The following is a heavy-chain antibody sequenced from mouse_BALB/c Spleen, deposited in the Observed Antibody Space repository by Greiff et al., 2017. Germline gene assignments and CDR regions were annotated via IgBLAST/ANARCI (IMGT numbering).Heavy chain of an antibody. CDR3: VRRGFAY. Sequence: EVKLVESGGGLVQPKGSLKLSCAASGFTFNTYAMNWVRQAPGKGLEWVARIRSKSNNYATYYADSVKDRFTISRDDSQSMLYLQMNNLKTEDTAMYYCVRRGFAYWGQGTLVTVSA. CDR1: GFTFNTYA. CDR2: IRSKSNNYAT. J-gene: IGHJ3*01. V-gene: IGHV10-1*02.